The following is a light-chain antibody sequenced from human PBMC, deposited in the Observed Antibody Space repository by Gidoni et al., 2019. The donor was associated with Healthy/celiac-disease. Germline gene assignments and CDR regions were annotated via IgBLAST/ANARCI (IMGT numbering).Light chain of an antibody. Sequence: DIQMTQSPSSLSASVGDRVTITCRASQIISSYLNWYQQKPGKAPKLLIYAASSLQSGVTSRFSGSGSGTDFTLTISSLQPEDFATYYCQQSYSTPLTFGGGTKVEIK. J-gene: IGKJ4*01. CDR1: QIISSY. V-gene: IGKV1-39*01. CDR2: AAS. CDR3: QQSYSTPLT.